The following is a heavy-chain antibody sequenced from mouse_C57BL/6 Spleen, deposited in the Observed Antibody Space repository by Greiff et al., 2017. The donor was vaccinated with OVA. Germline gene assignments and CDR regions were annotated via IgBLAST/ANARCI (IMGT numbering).Heavy chain of an antibody. D-gene: IGHD2-3*01. CDR1: GYTFTSYW. CDR2: IYPGSGST. V-gene: IGHV1-55*01. J-gene: IGHJ4*01. CDR3: ARRLLPYYYAMDY. Sequence: QVQLQQPGAELVKPGASVKMSCKASGYTFTSYWITWVKQRPGQGLEWIGDIYPGSGSTNYNEKFKSKATLTVDTSSSTAYMQLSSLTSEDSAVYYCARRLLPYYYAMDYWGQGTSVTVSS.